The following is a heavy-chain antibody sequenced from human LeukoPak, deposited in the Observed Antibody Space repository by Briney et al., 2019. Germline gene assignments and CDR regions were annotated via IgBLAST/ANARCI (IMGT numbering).Heavy chain of an antibody. D-gene: IGHD3-10*01. J-gene: IGHJ6*03. CDR3: ARERYYGSGYYYYMDV. Sequence: SETLSLTCTVSGGSISSYYWSWIRQPPGKGLEWIGYIYYSGSTSYNPSLKSRVTISVDTSKNQFSLKLSSVTAAGTAVYYCARERYYGSGYYYYMDVWGKGTTVTVSS. V-gene: IGHV4-59*01. CDR1: GGSISSYY. CDR2: IYYSGST.